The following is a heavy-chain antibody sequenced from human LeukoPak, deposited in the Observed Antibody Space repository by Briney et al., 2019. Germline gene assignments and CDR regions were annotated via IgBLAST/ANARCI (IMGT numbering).Heavy chain of an antibody. CDR3: ARGSGLYYY. Sequence: SETLSLTCTVSGGSISSYYWSWIRQPPGKGLEWIGYIYYSGSTNYNPSLQSRVTISVDTSKNQFSLKLSSVTAADTAVYYCARGSGLYYYWGQGTLVTVSS. D-gene: IGHD6-19*01. V-gene: IGHV4-59*01. J-gene: IGHJ4*02. CDR2: IYYSGST. CDR1: GGSISSYY.